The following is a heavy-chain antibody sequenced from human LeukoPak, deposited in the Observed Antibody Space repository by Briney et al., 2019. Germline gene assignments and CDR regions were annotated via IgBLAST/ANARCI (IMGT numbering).Heavy chain of an antibody. CDR2: IKQDGSEK. J-gene: IGHJ4*02. Sequence: PGGSLRLSCAASGFTFSSYWMSWVRQAPGKGLEWVAIIKQDGSEKYYVDSVKGRFTISRDNAKNSLYLQMNSLRAEDTAVYYCARDAGVEQWLSPLDYWGQGTLVTVSS. V-gene: IGHV3-7*03. D-gene: IGHD6-19*01. CDR3: ARDAGVEQWLSPLDY. CDR1: GFTFSSYW.